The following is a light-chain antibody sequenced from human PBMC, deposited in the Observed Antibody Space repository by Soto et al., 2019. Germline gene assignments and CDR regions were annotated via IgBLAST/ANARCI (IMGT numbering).Light chain of an antibody. CDR3: QQYNGYSRT. V-gene: IGKV1-5*03. CDR2: KAS. Sequence: NQMTHSPSTLSATEGDRVTITCRASQSIRSWLAWYQQKPGKAPRLLIYKASSLESGVPSRFSGSGSGTEFTLTISSMQPDDFATFYCQQYNGYSRTFGQGTKVDIK. CDR1: QSIRSW. J-gene: IGKJ1*01.